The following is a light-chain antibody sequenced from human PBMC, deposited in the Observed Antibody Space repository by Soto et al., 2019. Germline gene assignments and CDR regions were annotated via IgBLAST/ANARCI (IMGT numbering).Light chain of an antibody. Sequence: QAALTQPTAVSGSPGQSITISCTGVSSDIGGYNHVSWYQQHPGNVPRLIIYDVDNRPLGISNRFSGSQSGNTASLSISGLQAEDEADYYCCAYTARTTLSWVFGGGTNVTVL. V-gene: IGLV2-14*03. J-gene: IGLJ3*02. CDR3: CAYTARTTLSWV. CDR2: DVD. CDR1: SSDIGGYNH.